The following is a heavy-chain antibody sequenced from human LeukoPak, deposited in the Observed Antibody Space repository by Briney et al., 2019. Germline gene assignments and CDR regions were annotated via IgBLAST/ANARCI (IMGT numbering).Heavy chain of an antibody. CDR3: AKDIGPEYSSSSGQGY. J-gene: IGHJ4*02. CDR2: ISWNSGSI. V-gene: IGHV3-9*01. D-gene: IGHD6-6*01. CDR1: GFTFSSYS. Sequence: GGSLRLSCAASGFTFSSYSVNWVRQAPGKGLEWVSGISWNSGSIGYADSVKDRFTISRDNAKNSLYLQMNSLRAEDTALYYCAKDIGPEYSSSSGQGYWGQGTLVTVSS.